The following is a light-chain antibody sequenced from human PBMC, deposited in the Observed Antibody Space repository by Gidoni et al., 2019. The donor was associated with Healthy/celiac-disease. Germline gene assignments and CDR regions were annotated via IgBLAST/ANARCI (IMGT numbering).Light chain of an antibody. CDR3: QQYGSSPPFT. CDR2: GAS. Sequence: EVVLTQSPGPLSLSPGERATLSCRASQSVSSSYLAWYQQKPGQAPRLLIYGASSRATGIPDRFSVSGSGTDFTLTISSLEPEDFAVYYCQQYGSSPPFTFGPGTKVDIK. J-gene: IGKJ3*01. CDR1: QSVSSSY. V-gene: IGKV3-20*01.